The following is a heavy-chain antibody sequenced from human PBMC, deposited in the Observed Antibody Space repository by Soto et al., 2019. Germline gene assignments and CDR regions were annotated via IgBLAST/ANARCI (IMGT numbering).Heavy chain of an antibody. CDR2: INHSGST. CDR1: GGSFSGYY. Sequence: PSETLSLTCAVYGGSFSGYYWSWIRQPPGKGLEWIGEINHSGSTNYNPSLKSRVTISVDTSKNQFSLKLSSVTAADTAVYYCARLGDYSYGYIGYYYMDVWGKGTTVTVSS. J-gene: IGHJ6*03. V-gene: IGHV4-34*01. D-gene: IGHD5-18*01. CDR3: ARLGDYSYGYIGYYYMDV.